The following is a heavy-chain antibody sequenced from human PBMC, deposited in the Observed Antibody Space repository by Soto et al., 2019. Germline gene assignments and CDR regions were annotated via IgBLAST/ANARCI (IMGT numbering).Heavy chain of an antibody. D-gene: IGHD4-17*01. V-gene: IGHV3-23*01. CDR2: ISGSGGST. CDR3: AKDPDGVYLLGYFDY. J-gene: IGHJ4*02. CDR1: GFIFSNYA. Sequence: EVQLLESRGGLVQPGGSLRLSCAASGFIFSNYAMSRVRQAPGKGLEWVSDISGSGGSTYYADSVKGRFTISRDNSKNTLYLQMNSLRAEDTAVYYCAKDPDGVYLLGYFDYWGQATLVTVSS.